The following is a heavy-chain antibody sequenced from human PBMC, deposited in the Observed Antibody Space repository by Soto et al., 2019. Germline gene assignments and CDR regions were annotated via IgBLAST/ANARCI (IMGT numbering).Heavy chain of an antibody. V-gene: IGHV3-30-3*01. CDR1: GFTFSSYA. CDR2: ISYDGSNK. Sequence: GGSLRLSCAASGFTFSSYAMHWVRQAPGKGLEWVAVISYDGSNKYYADSVKGRFTISRDNSKNTLYLQMNSLRAEDTAVYYCAREPIRSGSFWGQGTLVTVSS. J-gene: IGHJ4*02. D-gene: IGHD1-26*01. CDR3: AREPIRSGSF.